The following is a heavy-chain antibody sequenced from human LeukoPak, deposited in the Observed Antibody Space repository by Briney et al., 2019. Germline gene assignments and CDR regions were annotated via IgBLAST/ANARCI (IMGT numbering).Heavy chain of an antibody. V-gene: IGHV3-15*05. J-gene: IGHJ4*02. D-gene: IGHD3/OR15-3a*01. CDR3: ARGAWTAYYFDY. CDR2: IKSKTDGGTT. CDR1: GFTFSNAW. Sequence: PGGSLRLSCAASGFTFSNAWMSWVRQAPGKGLEWVGRIKSKTDGGTTDYAAPVKGRFTISRDDSKNTLYLQMNSLRAEDTAVYYCARGAWTAYYFDYWGQGTLVTVSS.